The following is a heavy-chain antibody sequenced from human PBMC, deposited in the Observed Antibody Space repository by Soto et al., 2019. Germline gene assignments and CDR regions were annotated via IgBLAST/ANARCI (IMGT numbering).Heavy chain of an antibody. CDR2: TSSAGSNK. J-gene: IGHJ4*02. CDR1: GFTFSSYG. Sequence: GGSLRLSCAASGFTFSSYGMHWVRQPPGKGLEWVAVTSSAGSNKYYADSVKGRFTISRDYSQNTLYLQMNSRRPEDTAVYYCAKPRRRYNLNHLDYWGQETLVTISS. CDR3: AKPRRRYNLNHLDY. V-gene: IGHV3-30*18. D-gene: IGHD1-20*01.